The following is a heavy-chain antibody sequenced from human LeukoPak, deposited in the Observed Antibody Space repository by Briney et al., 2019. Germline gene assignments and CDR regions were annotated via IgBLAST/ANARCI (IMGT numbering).Heavy chain of an antibody. J-gene: IGHJ5*02. V-gene: IGHV1-2*02. CDR3: ARAPYYYGSGKYWFDP. Sequence: ASVKVSCKASGYTFTGYYMHWVRQAPGQGLEWMGWINPNSGGTNYAQKFQGRVTMTRDTSISTACMELSRLRSDDTAVYYCARAPYYYGSGKYWFDPRGQGTLVTVSS. CDR2: INPNSGGT. D-gene: IGHD3-10*01. CDR1: GYTFTGYY.